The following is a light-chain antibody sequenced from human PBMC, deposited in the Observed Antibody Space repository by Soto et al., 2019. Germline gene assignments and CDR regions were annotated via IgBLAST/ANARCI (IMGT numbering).Light chain of an antibody. J-gene: IGKJ2*01. CDR1: QSISTW. CDR2: SAS. CDR3: QQYDRYPYT. V-gene: IGKV1-5*01. Sequence: DIQMTQSPSTLSASVGDRVTITCRASQSISTWLAWYQQKPGKAPELLIYSASSLESGVTSRFSGSGSGTEFTLTISSLLPDDFATYYCQQYDRYPYTFGQGTKLEI.